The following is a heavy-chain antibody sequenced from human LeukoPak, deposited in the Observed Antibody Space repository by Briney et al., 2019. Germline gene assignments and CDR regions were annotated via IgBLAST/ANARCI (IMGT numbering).Heavy chain of an antibody. CDR2: ISSSSSYI. D-gene: IGHD4-17*01. V-gene: IGHV3-21*01. J-gene: IGHJ4*02. Sequence: GGSLRLSCAASGFTFSSYSMNWVRQAPGKGLEWVSSISSSSSYIYYADSVKGRFTISRDNAKNSLYLQMNSLRAEDTAVYYCARGNYGHYDAQDGEWGQGTLVTVSS. CDR3: ARGNYGHYDAQDGE. CDR1: GFTFSSYS.